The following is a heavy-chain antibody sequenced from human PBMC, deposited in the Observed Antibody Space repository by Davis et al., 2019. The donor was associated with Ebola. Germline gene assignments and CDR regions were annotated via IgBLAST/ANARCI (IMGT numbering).Heavy chain of an antibody. CDR2: ISAYNGNT. CDR1: GYTFTSYG. J-gene: IGHJ4*02. D-gene: IGHD3-3*01. Sequence: ASVKVSCKASGYTFTSYGISWVRQAPGQGLEWMGWISAYNGNTNYAQKLQGRVTMTTDTSTSTAYMELRSLGSDDTAVYDCARDGIIPSRRYDFWSGYRFDYWGQGTLVTVSS. V-gene: IGHV1-18*01. CDR3: ARDGIIPSRRYDFWSGYRFDY.